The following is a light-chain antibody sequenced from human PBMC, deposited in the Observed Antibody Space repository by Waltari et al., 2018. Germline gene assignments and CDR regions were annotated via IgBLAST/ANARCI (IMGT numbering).Light chain of an antibody. J-gene: IGLJ2*01. V-gene: IGLV2-23*03. CDR2: EGS. CDR1: SSDVGSYDL. Sequence: QSALTQPASVSGSPGQSITLPCTGTSSDVGSYDLVSWYQQHPGKAPKLILYEGSKRPSGVSNRFSETKSGNTASLTISGLQAEDEAEYYCSSYAGSDTFVVFGGGTKLTVL. CDR3: SSYAGSDTFVV.